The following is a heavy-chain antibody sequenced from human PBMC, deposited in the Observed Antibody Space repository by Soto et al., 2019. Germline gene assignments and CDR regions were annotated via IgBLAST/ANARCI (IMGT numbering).Heavy chain of an antibody. J-gene: IGHJ4*02. CDR2: ISAYNGNT. CDR3: ARDTPPPVY. V-gene: IGHV1-18*01. Sequence: QVQLVQSGAEVKKPGASVKVSCKASGYTFARYAISWMRQAPGQWLEWMGWISAYNGNTNYAQKLQGRITMTTDTSTSTAYMELRRLRSDDTAVYYCARDTPPPVYWGQGTLVTVSS. CDR1: GYTFARYA.